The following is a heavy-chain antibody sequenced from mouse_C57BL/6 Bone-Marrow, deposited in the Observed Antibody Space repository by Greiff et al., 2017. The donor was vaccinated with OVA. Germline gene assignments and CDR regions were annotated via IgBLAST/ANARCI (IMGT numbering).Heavy chain of an antibody. CDR3: TRETGLWHYDGPYWYVDV. D-gene: IGHD2-3*01. V-gene: IGHV1-5*01. CDR2: IYPGNSDT. J-gene: IGHJ1*03. Sequence: VQLQQSGTVLARPGASVKMSCKTSGYTFTSYWMHCVKQRPGQGLEWIGAIYPGNSDTSYNQKFKGKAKLTAVTYDSTAYMLLSSLTNDDSAVYYCTRETGLWHYDGPYWYVDVWGTWTTVTVSS. CDR1: GYTFTSYW.